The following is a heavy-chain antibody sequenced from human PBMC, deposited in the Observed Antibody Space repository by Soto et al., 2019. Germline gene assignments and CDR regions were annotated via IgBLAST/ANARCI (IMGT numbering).Heavy chain of an antibody. J-gene: IGHJ5*01. D-gene: IGHD2-8*01. CDR1: GDSVSSSSVN. CDR2: TYYRSKWYN. V-gene: IGHV6-1*01. Sequence: QVQLQQSEPGLVKPSQTLSLTCAISGDSVSSSSVNWNWIRQSPSRGLEWLGRTYYRSKWYNDYAESVKSRITINPDTSKNPFSLHLNSVTPEDTAVYYCVRLIGNRWLDFWGQGTLVTVSS. CDR3: VRLIGNRWLDF.